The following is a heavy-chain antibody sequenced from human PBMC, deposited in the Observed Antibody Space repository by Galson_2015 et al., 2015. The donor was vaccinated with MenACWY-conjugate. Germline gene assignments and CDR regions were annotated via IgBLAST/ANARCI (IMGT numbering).Heavy chain of an antibody. V-gene: IGHV6-1*01. J-gene: IGHJ6*02. CDR3: AREEDIVVVPAPYSDYYGMDV. Sequence: CAISGDSVSSNSAAWNWIRQSPSRGLEWLGRTYYRSKWYNDYAVSVKSRITINPDTSKNQFSLQLNSVTPEDTAVYYCAREEDIVVVPAPYSDYYGMDVWGQGTTVTLSS. CDR2: TYYRSKWYN. D-gene: IGHD2-2*01. CDR1: GDSVSSNSAA.